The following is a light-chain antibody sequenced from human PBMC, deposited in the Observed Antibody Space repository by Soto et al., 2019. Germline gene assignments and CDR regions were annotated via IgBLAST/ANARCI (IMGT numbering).Light chain of an antibody. CDR3: QQASSFPPT. V-gene: IGKV1-12*01. J-gene: IGKJ5*01. Sequence: DIQMTQSPSSVSASVGDRVTITCRASQDISSWLASYQQKPGKAPKIMIYAASSLQGGVPSRFSGSGSGTEFTLTISSLQPEDFATYYCQQASSFPPTFGQGTRLYIK. CDR2: AAS. CDR1: QDISSW.